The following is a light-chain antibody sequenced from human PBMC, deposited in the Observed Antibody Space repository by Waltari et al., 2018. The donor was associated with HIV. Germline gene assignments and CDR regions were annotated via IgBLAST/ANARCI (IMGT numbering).Light chain of an antibody. CDR1: QAIDTN. CDR2: AAS. V-gene: IGKV3-15*01. Sequence: EIVLTPPPLTLSVSPAERAILSCRASQAIDTNLAWYQQKPGQAPRLLIYAASTRAPGIPAKLSGSGSGTRVTLTISSLQSEDFAVYYCQQYNVWPPNTFGQGTKVEIK. J-gene: IGKJ2*01. CDR3: QQYNVWPPNT.